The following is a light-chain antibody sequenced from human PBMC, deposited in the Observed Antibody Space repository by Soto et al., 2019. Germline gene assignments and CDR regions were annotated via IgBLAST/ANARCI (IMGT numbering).Light chain of an antibody. CDR2: DAS. CDR1: QSVSSY. J-gene: IGKJ1*01. V-gene: IGKV3-11*01. CDR3: QQRSDWQRT. Sequence: EIVLTQSPATLSLSTGERATLFCSASQSVSSYLSWYQQKPVQAPRLIIYDASNRATGIPATFSGSWSGTGLSLNISSLEPEDFAVYYCQQRSDWQRTLGQGTKVDIK.